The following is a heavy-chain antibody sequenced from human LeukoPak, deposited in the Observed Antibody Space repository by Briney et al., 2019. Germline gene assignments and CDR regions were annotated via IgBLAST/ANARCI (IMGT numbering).Heavy chain of an antibody. CDR3: ARTGTPGGLDY. V-gene: IGHV4-30-4*01. D-gene: IGHD1-1*01. Sequence: SETLSLPCTVSGGSISSGDYYWSWIPQPPGEGLEWFGYIYYSGSTYYNPSLKIRVTISVDTSKNQFSLKLSSVTAADTAVYYCARTGTPGGLDYWGQGTLVTVSS. CDR1: GGSISSGDYY. J-gene: IGHJ4*02. CDR2: IYYSGST.